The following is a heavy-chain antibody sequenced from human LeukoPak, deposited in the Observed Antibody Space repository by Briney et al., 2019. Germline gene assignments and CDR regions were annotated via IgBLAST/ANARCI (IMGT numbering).Heavy chain of an antibody. J-gene: IGHJ3*02. D-gene: IGHD3-3*01. V-gene: IGHV4-59*01. CDR2: IYYSGST. Sequence: PSETLSLTCTVSGGSISSYYWSWIRQPPGKGLEWVGYIYYSGSTNYNPSLKSRVTISVDTSKNQFSLKLSSVTAADTAVYYCARVPRSYYDFWSGYTHDAFDIWGQGTMVTVSS. CDR3: ARVPRSYYDFWSGYTHDAFDI. CDR1: GGSISSYY.